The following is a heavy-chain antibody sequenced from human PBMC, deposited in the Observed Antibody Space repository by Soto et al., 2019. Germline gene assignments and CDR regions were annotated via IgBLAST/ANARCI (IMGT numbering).Heavy chain of an antibody. J-gene: IGHJ4*02. D-gene: IGHD4-4*01. CDR2: IKHDGSET. CDR1: GFTFSSHW. Sequence: EVQLVESGGGLVQPGGSRRLSCAASGFTFSSHWMSWVRQAPGKGLEWVANIKHDGSETYYVDSVKGRFTISRDNAKNSLYLQMHSLRAEDTAVYYCARDDYNWARDYWGQGTLVTVSS. V-gene: IGHV3-7*01. CDR3: ARDDYNWARDY.